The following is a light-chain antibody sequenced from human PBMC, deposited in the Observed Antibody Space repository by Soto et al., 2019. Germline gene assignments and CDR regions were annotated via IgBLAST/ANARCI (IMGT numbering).Light chain of an antibody. Sequence: EIVMTQSPATLSVSPGERATLSCRASQSVSSKLAWFQQKPGQAPRLLMYGASTRATGIPARFSGSGSGTEFTLTISSLQSEDFAVYSCQQYNNWPHTFGQGTKLEIK. V-gene: IGKV3-15*01. CDR1: QSVSSK. CDR2: GAS. CDR3: QQYNNWPHT. J-gene: IGKJ2*01.